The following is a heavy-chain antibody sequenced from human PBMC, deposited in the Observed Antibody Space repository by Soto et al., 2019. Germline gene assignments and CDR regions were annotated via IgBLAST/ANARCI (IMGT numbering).Heavy chain of an antibody. CDR2: ISYAGSNE. Sequence: QVQLVESGGGVVQPGRSLRLSCAASGFTFSSYAMHWVRQAPGKGLEWVAVISYAGSNEYYADSVKGRFTISRDNSKNTLYLQMNSLRAEDTAVYYCARDQDRYPNYCFEYWGQGTLVTVSS. V-gene: IGHV3-30-3*01. CDR1: GFTFSSYA. J-gene: IGHJ4*02. CDR3: ARDQDRYPNYCFEY. D-gene: IGHD3-9*01.